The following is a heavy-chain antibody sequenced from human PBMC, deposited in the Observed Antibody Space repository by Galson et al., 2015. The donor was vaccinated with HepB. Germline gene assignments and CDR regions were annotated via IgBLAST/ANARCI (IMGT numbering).Heavy chain of an antibody. CDR2: ISGSGGST. CDR1: GFTFSSYA. V-gene: IGHV3-23*01. CDR3: AKDLGYQPNWFDP. D-gene: IGHD2-2*01. J-gene: IGHJ5*02. Sequence: SLRLSFAASGFTFSSYAMSWVRQAPGKGLEWVSAISGSGGSTYYADSVKGRFTISRDNSKNTLYLQMNSLRAEDTAVYYCAKDLGYQPNWFDPWGQGTLVTVSS.